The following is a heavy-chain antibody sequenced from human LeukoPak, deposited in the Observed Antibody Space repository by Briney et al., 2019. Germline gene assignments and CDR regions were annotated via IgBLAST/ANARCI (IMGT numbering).Heavy chain of an antibody. D-gene: IGHD6-13*01. CDR2: IVVGSDNT. CDR3: AAPYSSTWFDY. V-gene: IGHV1-58*01. J-gene: IGHJ4*02. Sequence: AALVKVSCKASGFTFTTRSAVQWVRQARGQRLEWIGWIVVGSDNTNYAQKFQERVTITRDMSTSTAYMELSSLRSEDTAVYYCAAPYSSTWFDYWGQGTLVTVSS. CDR1: GFTFTTRSA.